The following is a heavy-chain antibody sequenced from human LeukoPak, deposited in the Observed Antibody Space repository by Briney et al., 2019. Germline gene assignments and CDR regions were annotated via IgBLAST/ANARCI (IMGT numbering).Heavy chain of an antibody. CDR3: ARVLYGDSYDAFDI. CDR1: GYTFTGYY. V-gene: IGHV1-2*02. Sequence: ASVTVSCKASGYTFTGYYMHWVRQAPGHGLEWMGWINPNSGGTNYALKFQGRVTMTRDTSISTAYMELSSLRSDDTAVYYCARVLYGDSYDAFDIWGQGTMVTVSS. J-gene: IGHJ3*02. D-gene: IGHD4-17*01. CDR2: INPNSGGT.